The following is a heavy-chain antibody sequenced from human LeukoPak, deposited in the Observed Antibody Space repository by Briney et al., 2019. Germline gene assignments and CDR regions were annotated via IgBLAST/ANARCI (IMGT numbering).Heavy chain of an antibody. CDR2: INHSGST. Sequence: PSETLSLTCAVYGGSFSGYYWSWIRQPPGKGLEWIGEINHSGSTNYNPSLKSRVTISVDTSKNQFSLKPSSVTAADTAVYYCARGRRKAAAGTWFDPWGQGTLVTVSS. D-gene: IGHD6-13*01. CDR1: GGSFSGYY. J-gene: IGHJ5*02. CDR3: ARGRRKAAAGTWFDP. V-gene: IGHV4-34*01.